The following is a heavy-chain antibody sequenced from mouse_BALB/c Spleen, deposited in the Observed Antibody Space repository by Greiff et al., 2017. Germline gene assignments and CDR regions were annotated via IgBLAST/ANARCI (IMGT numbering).Heavy chain of an antibody. CDR1: GYAFTNYL. CDR3: AQSHYYAMDY. V-gene: IGHV1-54*01. CDR2: INPGSGGT. Sequence: QVQLKQSGAELVRPGTSVKVSCKASGYAFTNYLIEWVKQRPGQGLEWIGVINPGSGGTNYNEKFKGKATLTADKSSSTAYMQLSSLTSDDSAVYFCAQSHYYAMDYWGQGTSVTVSS. J-gene: IGHJ4*01.